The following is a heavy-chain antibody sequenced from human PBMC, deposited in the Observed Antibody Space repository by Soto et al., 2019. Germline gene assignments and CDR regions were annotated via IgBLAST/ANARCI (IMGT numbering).Heavy chain of an antibody. CDR3: ARGIAAAGRDYYYGMDV. J-gene: IGHJ6*02. V-gene: IGHV1-18*04. D-gene: IGHD6-13*01. CDR2: ISAYNGNT. CDR1: GYTFTSYG. Sequence: ASVKVSCKASGYTFTSYGISWVRQAPGQGLEWMGWISAYNGNTNYAQKLQGRVTMTTDTSTSTAYMELRSLRSDDTAVYYCARGIAAAGRDYYYGMDVWGQGTTVTVSS.